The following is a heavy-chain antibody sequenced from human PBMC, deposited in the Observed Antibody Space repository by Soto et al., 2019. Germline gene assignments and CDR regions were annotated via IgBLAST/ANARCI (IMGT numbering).Heavy chain of an antibody. V-gene: IGHV3-48*02. D-gene: IGHD1-26*01. Sequence: GGSLRLSCAASGFTFSSYSMNWVRQAPGKGLEWVSYISSSSTIYYADSVKGRFTISRDNAKNSLYRQMNSLRDEDTAVYYCARDLAVGAPGISFDYWGQGTLVTVSS. J-gene: IGHJ4*02. CDR2: ISSSSTI. CDR1: GFTFSSYS. CDR3: ARDLAVGAPGISFDY.